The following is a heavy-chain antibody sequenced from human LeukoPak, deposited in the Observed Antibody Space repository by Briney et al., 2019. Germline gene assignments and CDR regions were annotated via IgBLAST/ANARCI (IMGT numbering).Heavy chain of an antibody. Sequence: ASVKVSCKASGYTFTSYDINWVRQATGQGLEWMGWMNPNSGNTGYAQKFQGRVTMTRNTSISTAYMELSSLRSEDTAVYYCARVFRGKVIAARPPGYYFDYWGQGTLVTVSS. V-gene: IGHV1-8*01. CDR2: MNPNSGNT. J-gene: IGHJ4*02. CDR1: GYTFTSYD. D-gene: IGHD6-6*01. CDR3: ARVFRGKVIAARPPGYYFDY.